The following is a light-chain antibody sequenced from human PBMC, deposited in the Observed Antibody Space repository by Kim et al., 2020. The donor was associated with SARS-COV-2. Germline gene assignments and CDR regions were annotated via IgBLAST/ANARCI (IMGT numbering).Light chain of an antibody. CDR2: WAS. CDR3: QQYYSTSYT. Sequence: DIVMTQSPDSLAVSLGERATINCKSSQSVLYSSNNKNYLAWYQQKPGQPPKLLIYWASTRESGVPDRFSGSGSGTDFTLTISSLQAEDVAVYYFQQYYSTSYTFGQGTKLEI. V-gene: IGKV4-1*01. CDR1: QSVLYSSNNKNY. J-gene: IGKJ2*01.